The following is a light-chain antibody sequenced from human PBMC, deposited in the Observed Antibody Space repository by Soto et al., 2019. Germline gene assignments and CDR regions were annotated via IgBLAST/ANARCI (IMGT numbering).Light chain of an antibody. Sequence: EIVMTQSPATLSVSPGERATLSCRASQSVRSNLAWYQQRPGQAPRLLIYDTSTRATGIPPRFSGGGSGTEFTVTISSLQSEDFAIYYCQQYDIWPPYTFGQGTKV. CDR1: QSVRSN. J-gene: IGKJ2*01. V-gene: IGKV3-15*01. CDR3: QQYDIWPPYT. CDR2: DTS.